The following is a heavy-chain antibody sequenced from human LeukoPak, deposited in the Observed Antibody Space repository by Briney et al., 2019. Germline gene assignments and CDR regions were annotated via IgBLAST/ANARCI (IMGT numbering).Heavy chain of an antibody. CDR2: MYLSGTT. CDR3: AGLVGRYSNGMYYYFDY. V-gene: IGHV4-4*02. CDR1: GGSITSVNL. D-gene: IGHD1-26*01. Sequence: SETLSLTCAVSGGSITSVNLWAWVRQPPGQGLEWVGEMYLSGTTTCNPSLRGRATISLDRSKNQVSLRLNSVTAADTALYYCAGLVGRYSNGMYYYFDYWGQGILVTVSS. J-gene: IGHJ4*02.